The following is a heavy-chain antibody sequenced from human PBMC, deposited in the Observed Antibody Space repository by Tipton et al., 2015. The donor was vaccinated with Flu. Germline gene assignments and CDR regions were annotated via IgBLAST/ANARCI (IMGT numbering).Heavy chain of an antibody. J-gene: IGHJ4*02. CDR3: ARGRGYCVTTTCLLPFDF. CDR1: GFTVSSNY. D-gene: IGHD2-2*01. Sequence: QLVQSGGGLIQRGGSLRLSCVVSGFTVSSNYMTWVRQAPGKGLEWVSVIYSGGSTNYADSVKGRFTISRDNSKNTLYLQMNSLRAEDTAVYYWARGRGYCVTTTCLLPFDFWGQGTLVTVSS. V-gene: IGHV3-53*01. CDR2: IYSGGST.